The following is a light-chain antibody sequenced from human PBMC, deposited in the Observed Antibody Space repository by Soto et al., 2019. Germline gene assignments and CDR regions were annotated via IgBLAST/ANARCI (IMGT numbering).Light chain of an antibody. J-gene: IGKJ1*01. V-gene: IGKV1-6*01. CDR1: QGVGID. Sequence: AIQLTQSPSSLSASVGDRVTITCRASQGVGIDFVCYQQKPRNAAKGLIYGISSLQSSVPSRISGSGAGTDFTLIIISLQPEDVAADYYRQEYKNPWTFGQGTRVEIK. CDR3: RQEYKNPWT. CDR2: GIS.